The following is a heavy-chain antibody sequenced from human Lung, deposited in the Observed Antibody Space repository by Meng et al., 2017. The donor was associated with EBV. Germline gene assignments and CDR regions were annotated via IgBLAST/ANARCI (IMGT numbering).Heavy chain of an antibody. CDR3: ARGHSSGWNWWFDP. CDR1: GFTFSNHA. D-gene: IGHD6-19*01. J-gene: IGHJ5*02. CDR2: IWSDGSAK. Sequence: GHLGRSGGGVVQPGSSLRPSCAASGFTFSNHAMHWVRQAPGQGLEWVAAIWSDGSAKYYADSVKGRFTISRDNSNNMMFLQITSLRVEDTAVYYCARGHSSGWNWWFDPWGQGTLVTVSS. V-gene: IGHV3-33*01.